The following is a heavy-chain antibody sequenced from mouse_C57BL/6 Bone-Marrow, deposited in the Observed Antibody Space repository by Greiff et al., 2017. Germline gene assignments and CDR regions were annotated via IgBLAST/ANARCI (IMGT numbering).Heavy chain of an antibody. CDR3: ARYHGKGYFDV. Sequence: VQLQQPGAELVMPGASVKLSCKASGYTFTSYWMHWVKQRPGQGLEWIGEIDPSDSYTNYNQKFKGKFTLTVDKSSSTAYMQLSSLTSEDSAVYYSARYHGKGYFDVWGTGTTVTVSS. V-gene: IGHV1-69*01. D-gene: IGHD2-1*01. CDR2: IDPSDSYT. CDR1: GYTFTSYW. J-gene: IGHJ1*03.